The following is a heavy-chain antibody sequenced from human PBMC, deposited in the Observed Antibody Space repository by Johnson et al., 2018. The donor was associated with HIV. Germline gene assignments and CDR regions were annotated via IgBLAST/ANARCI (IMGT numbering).Heavy chain of an antibody. D-gene: IGHD3-16*01. J-gene: IGHJ3*02. CDR3: ARSPTDGWVSSAFDI. V-gene: IGHV3-30*04. CDR1: GFTFSNYA. Sequence: VQLMESGGGVVQPGRSLRLSCAASGFTFSNYAIHWVRQAPGKGLEWVAVILYDGSNKYYGDSVKGRFTNSRDNAKNSLYLQMNSLRSEDRALYYCARSPTDGWVSSAFDIWGQGTMVTVSS. CDR2: ILYDGSNK.